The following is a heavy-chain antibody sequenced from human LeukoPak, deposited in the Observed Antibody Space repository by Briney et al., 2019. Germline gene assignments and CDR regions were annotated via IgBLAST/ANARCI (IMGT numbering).Heavy chain of an antibody. J-gene: IGHJ4*02. Sequence: SETLSLTCAVYSGSFRGYYRSWICQPPGKGLEGIGEINHSGSTNYNPSLKRRVTILVDTSKNQFSLKLSSVTAADTAVYYCARQRVVVTEGFDYWGQGTLVTVSS. D-gene: IGHD2-15*01. V-gene: IGHV4-34*01. CDR1: SGSFRGYY. CDR2: INHSGST. CDR3: ARQRVVVTEGFDY.